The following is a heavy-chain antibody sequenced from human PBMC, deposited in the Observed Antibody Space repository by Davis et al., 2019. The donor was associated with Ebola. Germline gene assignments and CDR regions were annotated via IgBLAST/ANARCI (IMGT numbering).Heavy chain of an antibody. V-gene: IGHV3-30-3*01. J-gene: IGHJ4*02. CDR2: LSYNGNDE. Sequence: GESLKIPCAASGFTFRSYAMHWVRQAPGKGLEWVALLSYNGNDEYYADSVKGRFTISRDNSKSTLYLQMNSLRPEDTAVYYCATCAYSGYHRSTAFDYWGQGTLVPVSS. CDR1: GFTFRSYA. CDR3: ATCAYSGYHRSTAFDY. D-gene: IGHD5-12*01.